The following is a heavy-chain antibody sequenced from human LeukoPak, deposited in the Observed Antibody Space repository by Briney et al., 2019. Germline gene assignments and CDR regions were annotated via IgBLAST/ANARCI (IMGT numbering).Heavy chain of an antibody. V-gene: IGHV3-48*01. CDR1: GFTFSSYS. J-gene: IGHJ6*03. CDR3: AKGSKEVLFTRDHYMDV. D-gene: IGHD3-3*01. Sequence: QTGGSLRLSCAASGFTFSSYSMNWVRPAPGKGLEGVSYISSSSSTIYYADSVKGRFTISRNNAKNSLYLQMNSLRAEDTAVYYCAKGSKEVLFTRDHYMDVWGKGTTVTISS. CDR2: ISSSSSTI.